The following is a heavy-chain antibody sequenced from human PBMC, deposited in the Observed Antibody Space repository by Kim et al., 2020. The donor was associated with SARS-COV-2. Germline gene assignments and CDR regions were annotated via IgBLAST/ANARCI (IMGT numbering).Heavy chain of an antibody. V-gene: IGHV3-23*01. Sequence: GGSLRLSCAASEFTFNNYAMSWVRQAPGKGLEWVSAITGGGDNTHYADSVKGRFTISRDNSKHRLYLQMNSLRAEDTAIYYCARVACIGSTCYSGYFQYWGQSTLVTVSS. CDR2: ITGGGDNT. D-gene: IGHD2-15*01. CDR3: ARVACIGSTCYSGYFQY. J-gene: IGHJ1*01. CDR1: EFTFNNYA.